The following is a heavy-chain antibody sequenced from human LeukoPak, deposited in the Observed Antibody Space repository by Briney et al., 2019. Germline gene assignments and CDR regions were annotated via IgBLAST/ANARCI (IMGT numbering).Heavy chain of an antibody. D-gene: IGHD1-26*01. CDR3: ARDLGSIDPFDY. V-gene: IGHV3-23*01. CDR1: GFTFSSYA. Sequence: PGGSLRLSCAASGFTFSSYAMSWVRQAPGKGLEWVSAISGSGGSTYYADSVKGRFTISRDNSKNTLYLQMNSLRAEDTAMYHRARDLGSIDPFDYWGQGTLVTVSS. J-gene: IGHJ4*02. CDR2: ISGSGGST.